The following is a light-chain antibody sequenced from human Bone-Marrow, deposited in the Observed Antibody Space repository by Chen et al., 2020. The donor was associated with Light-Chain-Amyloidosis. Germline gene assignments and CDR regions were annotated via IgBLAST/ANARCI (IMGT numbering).Light chain of an antibody. J-gene: IGLJ3*02. CDR3: QVWDRSSDRPV. Sequence: SYVLTQPSSVAVAPGPTATIACGGNNIGSTSVRWYQQTPGQALLLVVYDDSDRPSGIPERLFGSNSGNKATLTSSRVEAGDEADYYCQVWDRSSDRPVFGGGTKLTVL. CDR2: DDS. V-gene: IGLV3-21*02. CDR1: NIGSTS.